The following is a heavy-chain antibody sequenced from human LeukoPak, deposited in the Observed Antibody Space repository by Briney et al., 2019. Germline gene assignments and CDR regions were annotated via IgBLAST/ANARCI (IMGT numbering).Heavy chain of an antibody. CDR3: ARGGSSWDLKYNWFDP. V-gene: IGHV3-21*01. CDR1: GFTFSSYS. D-gene: IGHD6-13*01. CDR2: ISSSSSYI. J-gene: IGHJ5*02. Sequence: PGGSLRLSCAASGFTFSSYSMNWVRQAPGKGLEWVSSISSSSSYIYYADSVKGRFTISRDNAKNSLYLQMNSLRAEDTAVYYCARGGSSWDLKYNWFDPWGQGTLVTVSS.